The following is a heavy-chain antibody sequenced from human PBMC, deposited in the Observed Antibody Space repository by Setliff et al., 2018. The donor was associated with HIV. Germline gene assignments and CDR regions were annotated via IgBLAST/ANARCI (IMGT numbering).Heavy chain of an antibody. V-gene: IGHV1-69*10. D-gene: IGHD2-15*01. CDR1: GGTIGTYA. CDR3: ARGGAWWGYNNRSPYCYYMDV. Sequence: ASVKVSCKTSGGTIGTYAINWVRQAPGQGLEWMGGVSPSIDVATHAPMLQGRFTISADKSTDTAYLDLKSLRSEDTAIYYCARGGAWWGYNNRSPYCYYMDVWGNGTTVTSP. CDR2: VSPSIDVA. J-gene: IGHJ6*03.